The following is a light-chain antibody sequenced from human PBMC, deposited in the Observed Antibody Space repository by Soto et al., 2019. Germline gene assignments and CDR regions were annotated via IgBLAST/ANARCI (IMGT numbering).Light chain of an antibody. CDR1: QSISSW. V-gene: IGKV1-12*01. J-gene: IGKJ1*01. Sequence: VQMTQSPSSLSASVGDRVTITCRASQSISSWLAWFQQKPGKAPQYLIQAASILQSGVPSRFSGSGSGTEFILTINNLQPEDFASYFCLQVYSFPRTFGLGTKVDI. CDR2: AAS. CDR3: LQVYSFPRT.